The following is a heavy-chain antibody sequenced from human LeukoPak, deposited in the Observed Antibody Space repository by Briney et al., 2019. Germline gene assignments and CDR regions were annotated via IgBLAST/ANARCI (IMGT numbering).Heavy chain of an antibody. J-gene: IGHJ4*02. V-gene: IGHV3-30*02. CDR2: IRYDGSNI. D-gene: IGHD2-2*01. CDR3: ANLPVVVPAAGDS. CDR1: GFTFNNYG. Sequence: PGGSLRLSCAASGFTFNNYGMHWVRQAPGKGLEWVAFIRYDGSNIYYADSVKGRFTISRDNSKNTLYLQMNSLRAEDTAVYYCANLPVVVPAAGDSWGQGTLVTVSS.